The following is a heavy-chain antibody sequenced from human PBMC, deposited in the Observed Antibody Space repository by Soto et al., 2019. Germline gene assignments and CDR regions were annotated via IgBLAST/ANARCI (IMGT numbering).Heavy chain of an antibody. CDR2: IHYSGRT. Sequence: QVQLQESGPGLVKPSQTLSLTGSVSGGSIRSGGHYWTWIRQLPGKGLEWIGYIHYSGRTYYNPSPKSRLIISVDASKCQFSLKLTSVTAAGTAMYYCARDRSGDFDYWGQGPLVTVSS. CDR3: ARDRSGDFDY. CDR1: GGSIRSGGHY. J-gene: IGHJ4*02. V-gene: IGHV4-31*03. D-gene: IGHD2-15*01.